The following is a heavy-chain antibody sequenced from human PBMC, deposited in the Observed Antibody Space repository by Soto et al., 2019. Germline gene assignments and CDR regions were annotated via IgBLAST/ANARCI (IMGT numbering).Heavy chain of an antibody. CDR2: ISSSSSYT. D-gene: IGHD2-2*01. Sequence: GSLRLSCAASGFTFSSYSMNWVRQAPGKGLEWVSSISSSSSYTYYADSVKGRFTISRDNAKNSLYLQMNSLRAEDTAVYYCARFDIVVVPAAYSSSWYGYGMDVWGQGTTVTVSS. J-gene: IGHJ6*02. V-gene: IGHV3-21*01. CDR1: GFTFSSYS. CDR3: ARFDIVVVPAAYSSSWYGYGMDV.